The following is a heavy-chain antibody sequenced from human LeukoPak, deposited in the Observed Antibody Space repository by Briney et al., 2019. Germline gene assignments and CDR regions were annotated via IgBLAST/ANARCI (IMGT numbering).Heavy chain of an antibody. V-gene: IGHV3-23*01. J-gene: IGHJ3*02. CDR1: GFTFSSYA. CDR3: AKPPPYCSSTSCYCAFDI. Sequence: AGGSLRLSCAASGFTFSSYAMSWVRQAPGRGLGWVSGISGSGGSTYYADSVKGRFTISRDNSKNTLYLQMNSLRAEDTAVYYCAKPPPYCSSTSCYCAFDIWGQGTMVTVSS. CDR2: ISGSGGST. D-gene: IGHD2-2*01.